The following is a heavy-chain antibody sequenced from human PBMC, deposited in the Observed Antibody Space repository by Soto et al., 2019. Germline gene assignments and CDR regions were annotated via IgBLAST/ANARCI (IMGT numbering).Heavy chain of an antibody. CDR2: TYYRSKWYN. CDR3: ARDPFLTTVVTPAPHNWFDP. D-gene: IGHD4-17*01. CDR1: GDSVSSNSAA. V-gene: IGHV6-1*01. J-gene: IGHJ5*02. Sequence: PSETLSLTCAISGDSVSSNSAAWNWIRQSPSRGLEWLGRTYYRSKWYNDYAVSVKSRITINPDTSKNQFSLQLNSVTPEDTAVYYCARDPFLTTVVTPAPHNWFDPWGQGTLVTVSS.